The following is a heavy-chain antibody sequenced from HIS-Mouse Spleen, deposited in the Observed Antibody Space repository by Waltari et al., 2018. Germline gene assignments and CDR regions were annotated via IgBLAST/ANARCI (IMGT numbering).Heavy chain of an antibody. J-gene: IGHJ4*02. V-gene: IGHV2-70*15. CDR2: SDWDDDK. CDR1: GFSLSTSGMC. Sequence: QVTLRESGPALVKPTQTLTLTCPFSGFSLSTSGMCVSWIRQPPGKALEWLARSDWDDDKYYSTSLKTRLTISKDTSKNQVVLTMTNMDPVDTATYYCARIAEGYSSGWYAFDYWGQGTLVTVSS. CDR3: ARIAEGYSSGWYAFDY. D-gene: IGHD6-19*01.